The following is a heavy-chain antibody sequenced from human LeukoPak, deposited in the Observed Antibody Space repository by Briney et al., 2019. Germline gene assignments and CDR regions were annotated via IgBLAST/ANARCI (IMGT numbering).Heavy chain of an antibody. V-gene: IGHV1-2*02. CDR2: INPNSGGT. CDR1: GYTFTGYY. CDR3: ARDRYMITFGEGAFDI. Sequence: ASVKVSCKASGYTFTGYYMHWVRQAPGQGLEWMGWINPNSGGTNYAQKFQGRVTMIRDTSISTAYMELSRLRSDDTAVYYCARDRYMITFGEGAFDIWRQGTMVTVSS. D-gene: IGHD3-16*01. J-gene: IGHJ3*02.